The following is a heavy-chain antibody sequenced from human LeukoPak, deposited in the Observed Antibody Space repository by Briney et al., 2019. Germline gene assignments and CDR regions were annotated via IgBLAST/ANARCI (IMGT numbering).Heavy chain of an antibody. CDR2: FYYSGST. CDR3: ARHAYCSGGSCYGNSYYYYYGMDV. Sequence: SETLSLTCTVSGGSISSSSYYWGWIRQPPGKGLEWIGSFYYSGSTYYNPSLKSRVTISVDTSKNQFSLKLSSVTAADTAVYYCARHAYCSGGSCYGNSYYYYYGMDVWGQGTTVTVSS. V-gene: IGHV4-39*01. D-gene: IGHD2-15*01. CDR1: GGSISSSSYY. J-gene: IGHJ6*02.